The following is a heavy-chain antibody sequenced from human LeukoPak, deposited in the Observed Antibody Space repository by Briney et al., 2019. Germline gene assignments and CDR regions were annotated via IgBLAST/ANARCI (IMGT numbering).Heavy chain of an antibody. CDR2: IYYSGRT. CDR1: AGSISSSSYY. Sequence: SETLSITCTVSAGSISSSSYYWGWIRQPPGKGLEWIGSIYYSGRTYSNPSLKSRVTISVDTSKNQFSLKLSSVTAADTAVYYCARGRPDGSGSYYKFDPWGQGTLVTVSS. J-gene: IGHJ5*02. CDR3: ARGRPDGSGSYYKFDP. V-gene: IGHV4-39*01. D-gene: IGHD3-10*01.